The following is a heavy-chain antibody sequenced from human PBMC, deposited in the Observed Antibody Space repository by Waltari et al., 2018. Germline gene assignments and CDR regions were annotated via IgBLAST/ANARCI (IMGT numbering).Heavy chain of an antibody. J-gene: IGHJ4*02. Sequence: QVQPVQSGAGVKKPGASVKVSCKVSGYTPTDFSMHWVRQAPGQGLEWMGGFDPEDGETIYPQKFQGRVTLTEDTSTDTAYMELSSLRSEDTAVYYCATGKARYYFDYWGQGTLVTVSS. CDR3: ATGKARYYFDY. CDR2: FDPEDGET. CDR1: GYTPTDFS. V-gene: IGHV1-24*01.